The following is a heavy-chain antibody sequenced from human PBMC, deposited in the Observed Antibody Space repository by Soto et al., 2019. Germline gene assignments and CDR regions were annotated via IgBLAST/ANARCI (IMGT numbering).Heavy chain of an antibody. Sequence: AGGSLRLSCAASGFSFSDYSMTWVRQAPGRGLEWVSTLTPAGTTFYADSVKGRFTISRDNYRNTLSLQMYNLRAEDTARYYCAKRATTVPTPGNYFDCWGQGTLVTVSS. CDR2: LTPAGTT. CDR1: GFSFSDYS. CDR3: AKRATTVPTPGNYFDC. J-gene: IGHJ4*02. D-gene: IGHD2-15*01. V-gene: IGHV3-23*01.